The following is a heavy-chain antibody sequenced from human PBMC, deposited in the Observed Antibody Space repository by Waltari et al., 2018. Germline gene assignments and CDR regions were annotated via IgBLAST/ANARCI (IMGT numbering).Heavy chain of an antibody. V-gene: IGHV5-10-1*03. D-gene: IGHD3-22*01. CDR2: TDPSDSYT. CDR3: ARQAVVGYYYYGMDV. Sequence: EVQLVQSGAEVKKPGESLRISCKGSGYSFTSYWIRWVRQMPGKGLEWLGRTDPSDSYTNYSPSFQGHVTISADKSISTAYLQWSSLKASDTAMYYCARQAVVGYYYYGMDVWGQGTTVTVSS. CDR1: GYSFTSYW. J-gene: IGHJ6*02.